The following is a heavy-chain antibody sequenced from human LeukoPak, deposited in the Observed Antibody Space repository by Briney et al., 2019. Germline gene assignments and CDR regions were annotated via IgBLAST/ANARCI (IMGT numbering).Heavy chain of an antibody. CDR1: GGAFSSYA. CDR2: IIPIFGTA. CDR3: ARDGAGTTRVFDY. Sequence: SVKVSCKASGGAFSSYAISWLRQAPGQGLEWMGGIIPIFGTANYAQKFQGRVTITADESTSTAYMELSSLRSEDTAVYYCARDGAGTTRVFDYWGQGTLVTVSS. V-gene: IGHV1-69*13. J-gene: IGHJ4*02. D-gene: IGHD1-7*01.